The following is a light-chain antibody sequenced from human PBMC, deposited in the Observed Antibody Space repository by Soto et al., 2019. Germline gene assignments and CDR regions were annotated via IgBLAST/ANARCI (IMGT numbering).Light chain of an antibody. Sequence: DIQLTQSPSTLSAFVGDRVNITCRASQSISSWLAWYQQRLAKAPNLLIFKASSLQGGVPSRFSGSGSGTEFTLTISRLQPEDFATYYCQQYNSYPWTFGQGTRVEVK. CDR3: QQYNSYPWT. CDR1: QSISSW. V-gene: IGKV1-5*03. CDR2: KAS. J-gene: IGKJ1*01.